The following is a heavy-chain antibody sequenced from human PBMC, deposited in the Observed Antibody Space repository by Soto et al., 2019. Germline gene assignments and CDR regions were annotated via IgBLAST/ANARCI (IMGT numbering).Heavy chain of an antibody. Sequence: PGGSLRLSCAASGFTLSSYAMSWVRQAPGKGLEWVSSISGSGDNTYYADSVKGRFTISRDNSKNTLYLQMNSLRAEDTAVYYCAYSSTPFDYWGQGTLVTVSS. J-gene: IGHJ4*02. CDR2: ISGSGDNT. CDR1: GFTLSSYA. V-gene: IGHV3-23*01. CDR3: AYSSTPFDY. D-gene: IGHD6-13*01.